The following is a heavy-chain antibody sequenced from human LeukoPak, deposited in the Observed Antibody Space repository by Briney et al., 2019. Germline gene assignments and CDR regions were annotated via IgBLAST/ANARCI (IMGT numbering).Heavy chain of an antibody. CDR1: GGSISSGRYY. V-gene: IGHV4-61*02. J-gene: IGHJ3*02. D-gene: IGHD5-24*01. Sequence: PSQTLSLTCTVSGGSISSGRYYWSWIRQPPGKGLEWIGRIYTSGSTNYNPSLKSRVTISVDTSKNQFSLKLSSVTAADTAVYYCASEDGYNWFRAFDIWGQGTMVTVSS. CDR3: ASEDGYNWFRAFDI. CDR2: IYTSGST.